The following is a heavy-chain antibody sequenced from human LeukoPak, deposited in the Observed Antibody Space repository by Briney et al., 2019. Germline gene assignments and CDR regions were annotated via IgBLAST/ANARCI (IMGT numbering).Heavy chain of an antibody. D-gene: IGHD4-17*01. CDR1: GFTFSSYS. CDR2: ISSSSSYI. Sequence: KPGGSLRLSCAASGFTFSSYSMNWVRQAPGKGLEWVSSISSSSSYIYYADSVKGRFTISRDNAKNSLYLQMNSLRAEDTAVYYWAGGSSGDYDCYYYYMDVWGKGTTVTVSS. J-gene: IGHJ6*03. V-gene: IGHV3-21*01. CDR3: AGGSSGDYDCYYYYMDV.